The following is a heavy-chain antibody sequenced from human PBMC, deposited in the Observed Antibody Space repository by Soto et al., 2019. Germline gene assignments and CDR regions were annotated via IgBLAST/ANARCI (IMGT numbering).Heavy chain of an antibody. Sequence: ASVKVSCKASGYTFTSYDINWVRQATGQGLEWMGWMNPNSGNTGYAQKFQGRVTMTRNTSISTAYMELSSLRSEDTAVYYCASFWSGYYKDYYYGMDAWGQGTTVTVSS. CDR3: ASFWSGYYKDYYYGMDA. V-gene: IGHV1-8*01. J-gene: IGHJ6*02. CDR1: GYTFTSYD. D-gene: IGHD3-3*01. CDR2: MNPNSGNT.